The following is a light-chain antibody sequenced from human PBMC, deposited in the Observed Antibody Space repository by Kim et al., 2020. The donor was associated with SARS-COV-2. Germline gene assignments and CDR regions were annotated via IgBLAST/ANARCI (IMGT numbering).Light chain of an antibody. CDR1: QSVSIN. J-gene: IGKJ2*01. CDR2: GAS. Sequence: EILMTQSPATLSVSPGERATLSCRASQSVSINLAWYQQKPGQAPRLLIYGASTRATGIPGRFSGSGSGTEFTLTISSLQSEDFAVYYCQQCDNWPHTFGQGTKLEI. V-gene: IGKV3-15*01. CDR3: QQCDNWPHT.